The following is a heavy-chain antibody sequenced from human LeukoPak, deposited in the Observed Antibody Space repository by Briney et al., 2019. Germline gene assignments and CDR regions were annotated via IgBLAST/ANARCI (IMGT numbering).Heavy chain of an antibody. J-gene: IGHJ4*02. CDR3: AKDSRITGTADY. D-gene: IGHD1-20*01. CDR1: GFTFSSYG. V-gene: IGHV3-30*18. CDR2: ISYDGSNK. Sequence: GGSLRLSCAASGFTFSSYGMHWVRRAPGKGLEWVAVISYDGSNKYYADSVKGRFTISRDNSKNTLYLQMNSLRAEDTAVYYCAKDSRITGTADYWGQGTLVTVSS.